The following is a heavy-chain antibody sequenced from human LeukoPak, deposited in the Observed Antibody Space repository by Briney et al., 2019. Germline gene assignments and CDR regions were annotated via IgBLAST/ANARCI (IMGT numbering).Heavy chain of an antibody. V-gene: IGHV1-69*13. Sequence: ASVKVSCKASGGTFSSYAISWVRQAPGQGLEWMGGIIPIFGTANYAQKFQGRVTITADESTSTAYMELSSLRSEDTAVYYCATRSGSYHYFDYWGQGTLVTVSS. CDR1: GGTFSSYA. CDR2: IIPIFGTA. CDR3: ATRSGSYHYFDY. D-gene: IGHD1-26*01. J-gene: IGHJ4*02.